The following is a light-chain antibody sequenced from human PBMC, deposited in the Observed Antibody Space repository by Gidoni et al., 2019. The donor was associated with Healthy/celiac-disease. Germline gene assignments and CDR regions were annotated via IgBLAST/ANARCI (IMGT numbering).Light chain of an antibody. CDR1: QLGDKY. CDR2: QDS. V-gene: IGLV3-1*01. CDR3: QAWDSSTASYV. Sequence: SYELPQPPSVSVYPGQTASITCPGDQLGDKYACWYQQKPRQSPVLVIYQDSKRPSGIPERFSGSNSGNTATLTISGTQAMDEADYYCQAWDSSTASYVFGTGTKVTVL. J-gene: IGLJ1*01.